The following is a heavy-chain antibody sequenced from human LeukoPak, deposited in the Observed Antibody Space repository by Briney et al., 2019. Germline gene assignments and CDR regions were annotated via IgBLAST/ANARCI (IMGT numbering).Heavy chain of an antibody. V-gene: IGHV1-46*01. J-gene: IGHJ4*02. CDR1: GYTFTSYY. CDR3: ARERLGTRAFDY. D-gene: IGHD1-1*01. CDR2: INPSGGST. Sequence: ASVKVSCGASGYTFTSYYMHWVRQAPGQGLEWMGIINPSGGSTSYAQKFQGRVTMTRDTSTSTVYMELSSLRSEDTAVYYCARERLGTRAFDYWGQGTLVTVSS.